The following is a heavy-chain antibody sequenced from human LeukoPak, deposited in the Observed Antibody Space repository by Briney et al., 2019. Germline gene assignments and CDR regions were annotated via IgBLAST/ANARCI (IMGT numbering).Heavy chain of an antibody. J-gene: IGHJ3*02. V-gene: IGHV1-3*01. CDR3: ARDLNSDWGELLDAFDI. CDR1: GYTFTSYA. CDR2: INAGNGNT. Sequence: GASVKVSCKASGYTFTSYAMHWVRQAPGQRLEWMGWINAGNGNTKYSQKFQGRVTITRDTSASTAYMELSSLRSEDTAVYYCARDLNSDWGELLDAFDIWGQGTMVTVSS. D-gene: IGHD3-10*01.